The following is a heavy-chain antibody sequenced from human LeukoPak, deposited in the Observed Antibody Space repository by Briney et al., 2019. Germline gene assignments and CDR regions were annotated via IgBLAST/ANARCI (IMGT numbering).Heavy chain of an antibody. Sequence: SVKVSCKASGGTFSSYAISWVRQAPGQGLEWMGGINPIFGTANYAQKFQGRVTITADESTSTAYMELSSLRSEDTAVYYCARSITMIVQGAFDIWGQGTMVTVSS. J-gene: IGHJ3*02. CDR2: INPIFGTA. D-gene: IGHD3-22*01. V-gene: IGHV1-69*13. CDR1: GGTFSSYA. CDR3: ARSITMIVQGAFDI.